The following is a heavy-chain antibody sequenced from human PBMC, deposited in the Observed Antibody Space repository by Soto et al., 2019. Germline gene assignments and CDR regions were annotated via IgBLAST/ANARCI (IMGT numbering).Heavy chain of an antibody. V-gene: IGHV4-30-2*01. CDR3: ARGEGAVAGTNYYGMDV. D-gene: IGHD6-19*01. CDR1: GGSISSGGYS. CDR2: IYHSGST. J-gene: IGHJ6*02. Sequence: NPSETLSLTCTVSGGSISSGGYSWNWIRQPPGKGLEWIGYIYHSGSTYYNPSLKSRVTMSIDRFKKQLSLKLTSVTAADTAVYYCARGEGAVAGTNYYGMDVWGQGTTVTVSS.